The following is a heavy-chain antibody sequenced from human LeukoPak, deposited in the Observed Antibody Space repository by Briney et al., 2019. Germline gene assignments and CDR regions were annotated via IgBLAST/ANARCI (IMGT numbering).Heavy chain of an antibody. V-gene: IGHV4-39*01. D-gene: IGHD3-10*01. CDR1: GGSISSSSYY. Sequence: SETLSLTCTVSGGSISSSSYYWGWIRQPPGKGLEWIGSIYYSGSTYYNPSLKSRVTISVDTSKTQFSLKLSSVTAADTAVYYCARCITMVRGGQYYFDYWGQGTLVTVSS. J-gene: IGHJ4*02. CDR3: ARCITMVRGGQYYFDY. CDR2: IYYSGST.